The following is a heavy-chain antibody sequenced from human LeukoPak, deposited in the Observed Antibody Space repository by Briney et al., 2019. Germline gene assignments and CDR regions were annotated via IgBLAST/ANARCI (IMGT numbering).Heavy chain of an antibody. CDR3: AREHFWGGYLYFFDL. CDR2: ISDSGLKT. CDR1: GFTFSRHW. Sequence: GGSLRLSCAGSGFTFSRHWMTWVRQAPGKGLEWVSVISDSGLKTDYADSVKGRFTISRDTSTIYLQMDSLRAEDAATYYCAREHFWGGYLYFFDLWGQGTLVAVSS. V-gene: IGHV3-23*01. J-gene: IGHJ4*02. D-gene: IGHD3-3*01.